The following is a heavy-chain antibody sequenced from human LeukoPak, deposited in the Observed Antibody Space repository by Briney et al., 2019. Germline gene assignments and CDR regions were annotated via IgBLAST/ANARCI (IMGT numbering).Heavy chain of an antibody. CDR3: PSGSEDDFDI. D-gene: IGHD2-15*01. Sequence: GGSLRLSCAASGFTFSNYGMHWVRQAPGKGLEWVAVIWHDGSNTYHADSVKGRFTISRDNSKNTLYLQMNSLRAEDTALYYCPSGSEDDFDIWGQGTMVTVSS. CDR2: IWHDGSNT. CDR1: GFTFSNYG. J-gene: IGHJ3*02. V-gene: IGHV3-33*01.